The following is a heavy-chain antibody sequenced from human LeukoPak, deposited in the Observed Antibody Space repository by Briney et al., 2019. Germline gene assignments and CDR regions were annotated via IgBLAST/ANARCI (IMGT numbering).Heavy chain of an antibody. V-gene: IGHV1-8*03. J-gene: IGHJ5*02. Sequence: ASVKVSCKASGYTFTSYDINWVRQATGQGLEWMGWMNPNSGDTGYAQKFQGRVTITRNTSISTAYMELSSLRSKDTAVYYCARGPVVPAAFGWFDPWGQGTLVTVSS. D-gene: IGHD2-2*01. CDR2: MNPNSGDT. CDR1: GYTFTSYD. CDR3: ARGPVVPAAFGWFDP.